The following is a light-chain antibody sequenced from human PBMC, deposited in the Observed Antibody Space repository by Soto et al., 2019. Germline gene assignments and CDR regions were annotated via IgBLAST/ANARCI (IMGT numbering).Light chain of an antibody. CDR2: EVN. J-gene: IGLJ1*01. V-gene: IGLV2-14*01. CDR3: SSYSTTSTLV. CDR1: SSDVGGYDY. Sequence: QSVLTQPASVSGSPGQSVTISCTGASSDVGGYDYVSWYQQHPGKAPKLILYEVNNRPSGVSNHFSGSKSGNTASLIISGLQADDEAYYYCSSYSTTSTLVFGSGTKLTVL.